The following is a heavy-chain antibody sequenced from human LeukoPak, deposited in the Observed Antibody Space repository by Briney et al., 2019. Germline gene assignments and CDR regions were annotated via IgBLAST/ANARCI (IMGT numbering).Heavy chain of an antibody. CDR3: ARHTLAAAGRGDWFDP. CDR1: GFTFSSYG. V-gene: IGHV3-7*01. J-gene: IGHJ5*02. D-gene: IGHD6-13*01. CDR2: IKQDGSEK. Sequence: GGSLRLSCAASGFTFSSYGMHWVRQAPGKGLEWVANIKQDGSEKYYVDSVKGRFTISRDNAKNSLYLQMNSLRAEDTAVYYCARHTLAAAGRGDWFDPWGQGTLVTVSS.